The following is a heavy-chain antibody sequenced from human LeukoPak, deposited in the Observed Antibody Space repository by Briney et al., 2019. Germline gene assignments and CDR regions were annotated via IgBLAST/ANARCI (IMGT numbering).Heavy chain of an antibody. CDR2: ISSSSSTI. V-gene: IGHV3-48*02. D-gene: IGHD3-22*01. J-gene: IGHJ4*02. CDR1: GFTFSSYS. Sequence: GGSLRLSCAASGFTFSSYSLNWVRQAPGKGLEWVSYISSSSSTIYYADSVKGRFTISRDNAKNSLYLQMNSLRDEDTAVYYCAREDYYDSSGYYFAPYYFDYWGQGTLVTVSS. CDR3: AREDYYDSSGYYFAPYYFDY.